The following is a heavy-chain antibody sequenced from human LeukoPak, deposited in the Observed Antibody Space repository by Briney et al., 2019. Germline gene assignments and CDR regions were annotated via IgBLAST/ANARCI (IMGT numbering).Heavy chain of an antibody. D-gene: IGHD3-3*02. Sequence: GGSLRLSCAASGFTFSRSAVHWVRQAPGKGLEWVAVISHDGSNTDYTDSVKGRFTVSRDTSKNTLYLQMNSLRGEDTAIYYCARDGLASIGLDMWGQGTVVTVSS. J-gene: IGHJ3*02. CDR1: GFTFSRSA. V-gene: IGHV3-30*03. CDR2: ISHDGSNT. CDR3: ARDGLASIGLDM.